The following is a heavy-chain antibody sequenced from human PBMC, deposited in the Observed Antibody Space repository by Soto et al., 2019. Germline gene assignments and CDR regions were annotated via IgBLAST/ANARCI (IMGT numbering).Heavy chain of an antibody. CDR2: IYYSGST. J-gene: IGHJ3*02. D-gene: IGHD2-15*01. CDR1: GGSVSSGSYY. V-gene: IGHV4-61*01. Sequence: SETLSLTCTVSGGSVSSGSYYWSWIRQPPGKGLEWIGYIYYSGSTNYNPALKSRVTISVDTSKNQFSLKLSSVTAAAAAVYYCAREGGADCSGGSCYAFDIWGQGTMVTVSS. CDR3: AREGGADCSGGSCYAFDI.